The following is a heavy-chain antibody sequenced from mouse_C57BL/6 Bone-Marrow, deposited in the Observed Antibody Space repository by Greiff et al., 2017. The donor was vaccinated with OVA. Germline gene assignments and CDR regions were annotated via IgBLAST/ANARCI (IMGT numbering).Heavy chain of an antibody. CDR2: IDPSDSET. CDR3: ARSSYGILFAY. V-gene: IGHV1-52*01. D-gene: IGHD2-1*01. CDR1: GYTFTSYW. J-gene: IGHJ3*01. Sequence: VQLQQPGAELVRPGSSVKLSCKASGYTFTSYWLHWVKQRPIQGLEWIGNIDPSDSETHYNQKFKDKATLTVDKSSSTAYMQLSSLTSEDSAVYYCARSSYGILFAYWGQGTLVTVSA.